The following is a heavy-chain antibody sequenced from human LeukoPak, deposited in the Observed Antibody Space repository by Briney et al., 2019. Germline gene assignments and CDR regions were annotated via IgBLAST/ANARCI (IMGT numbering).Heavy chain of an antibody. CDR2: IIPIFGTA. V-gene: IGHV1-69*13. J-gene: IGHJ4*02. CDR1: RGTFSSYA. Sequence: SVKVSCKASRGTFSSYAISWVRQAPGQGLEWMGGIIPIFGTANYAQKFQGRVTITADESTSTAYMELSSLRSEDTAVYYCARWGYSYGSYYFDYWGQGTLVTVSS. D-gene: IGHD5-18*01. CDR3: ARWGYSYGSYYFDY.